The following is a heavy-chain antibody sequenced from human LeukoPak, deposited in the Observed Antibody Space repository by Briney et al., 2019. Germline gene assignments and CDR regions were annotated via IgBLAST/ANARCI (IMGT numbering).Heavy chain of an antibody. CDR2: ISWNSENI. Sequence: QTGRSLRLSCAVSGFTFGDYAAHWVRQAPGKGLEWVSGISWNSENIGYANSVKGRFTISRDNAKNSLYLQMNSLRAEDTAVYYCARADYYGSGSVDYWGQGTLVTVSS. D-gene: IGHD3-10*01. J-gene: IGHJ4*02. CDR3: ARADYYGSGSVDY. V-gene: IGHV3-9*01. CDR1: GFTFGDYA.